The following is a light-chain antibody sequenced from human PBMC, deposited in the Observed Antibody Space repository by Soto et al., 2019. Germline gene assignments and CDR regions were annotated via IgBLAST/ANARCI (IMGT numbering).Light chain of an antibody. CDR1: QSVSSNY. V-gene: IGKV3-20*01. CDR3: QQYGSSPWT. Sequence: EILLTQSPGTLSLSPGERATLSCRASQSVSSNYLAWYQQKPGQAPRLLIYGASSRATGIPDRFSGSGSGTDFTLTISRLEPEDFAVYYCQQYGSSPWTFGQGTDVEIK. CDR2: GAS. J-gene: IGKJ1*01.